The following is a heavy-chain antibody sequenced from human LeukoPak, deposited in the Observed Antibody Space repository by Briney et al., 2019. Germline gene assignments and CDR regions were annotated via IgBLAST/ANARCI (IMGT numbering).Heavy chain of an antibody. CDR2: IRYDGSNK. Sequence: GGSLRLSCAASGFTFSSYGRHWVRQAPGKGLEWVAFIRYDGSNKYYADSVKCRFTISRDNSKNTLYLQMNSLRAEDTAVYYCAKDNFEAIVVVIAVGNWFDPWGQGTLVTVSS. J-gene: IGHJ5*02. CDR1: GFTFSSYG. V-gene: IGHV3-30*02. CDR3: AKDNFEAIVVVIAVGNWFDP. D-gene: IGHD2-21*01.